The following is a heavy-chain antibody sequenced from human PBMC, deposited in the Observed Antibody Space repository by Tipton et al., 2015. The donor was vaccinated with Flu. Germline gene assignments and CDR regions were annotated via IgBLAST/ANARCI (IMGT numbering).Heavy chain of an antibody. CDR1: GYSFTSYW. Sequence: QLVQSGAEVKKPGESLKISCKGSGYSFTSYWIGWVRQMPGKGLEWMGIIYPGDSDTRYSPSFQGQVTISADKSISTAYLQWSSLKASDTAMYYCARLAGALLWFGELLPPPYYFDYWGQGTLVTVSS. CDR2: IYPGDSDT. D-gene: IGHD3-10*01. CDR3: ARLAGALLWFGELLPPPYYFDY. J-gene: IGHJ4*02. V-gene: IGHV5-51*01.